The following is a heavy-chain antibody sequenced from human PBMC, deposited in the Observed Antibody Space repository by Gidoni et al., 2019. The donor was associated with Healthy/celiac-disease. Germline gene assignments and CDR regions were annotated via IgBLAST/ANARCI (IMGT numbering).Heavy chain of an antibody. CDR1: GYTVTSSG. CDR2: ISAYEGNT. D-gene: IGHD1-26*01. Sequence: QVQLAQSGAEVKKRGASVKVSCKASGYTVTSSGISWVLQAPGQGLEWMGWISAYEGNTNDAQKLQGRVTMTTDTSTSRAYMELRSLRSDETAVYYCARGRGSGSYFLAFDIWGQGTMVTVSS. J-gene: IGHJ3*02. V-gene: IGHV1-18*01. CDR3: ARGRGSGSYFLAFDI.